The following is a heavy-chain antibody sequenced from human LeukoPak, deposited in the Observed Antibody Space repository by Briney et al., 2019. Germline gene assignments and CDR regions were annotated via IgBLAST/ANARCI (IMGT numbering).Heavy chain of an antibody. CDR3: ARGGVVIAASMDV. CDR2: IYYNGNT. CDR1: GGSISNYY. V-gene: IGHV4-59*01. D-gene: IGHD2-15*01. Sequence: SETLSLTCTVSGGSISNYYWSWIRQPPGKGLEWIGYIYYNGNTNHNPSLKSRVTISVDTSKNQFSLKLGSVTAADMAVYFCARGGVVIAASMDVWGQGTTVTVSS. J-gene: IGHJ6*02.